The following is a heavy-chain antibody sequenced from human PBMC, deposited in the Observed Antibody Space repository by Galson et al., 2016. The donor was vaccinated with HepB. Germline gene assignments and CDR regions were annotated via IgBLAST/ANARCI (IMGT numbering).Heavy chain of an antibody. V-gene: IGHV1-2*02. CDR2: INPNSGGT. Sequence: SVKVSCKASGYTLTDYYIHWVRQAPGQGLEWMGWINPNSGGTNYAQKFQGRVTMTRDTSISTAYMGLSGPKSDDTAVYYCARVFTMVRGVTNTFYYYGMDVWGQGTTVTVSS. D-gene: IGHD3-10*01. CDR3: ARVFTMVRGVTNTFYYYGMDV. CDR1: GYTLTDYY. J-gene: IGHJ6*02.